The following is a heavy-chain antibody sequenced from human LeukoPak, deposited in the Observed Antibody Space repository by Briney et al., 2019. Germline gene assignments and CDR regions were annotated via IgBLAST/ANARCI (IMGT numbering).Heavy chain of an antibody. CDR1: GGSISSGGYY. CDR3: ARDVRAARPYYYYGMDV. D-gene: IGHD6-6*01. Sequence: SETLSLTCTVSGGSISSGGYYWSWLRQPPGKGLEWIGYIYYSGSTYYNPSLKSRVTISVDTSKNQFSLKLSSVTAADTAVYYCARDVRAARPYYYYGMDVWGQGTTVTVSS. J-gene: IGHJ6*02. V-gene: IGHV4-31*03. CDR2: IYYSGST.